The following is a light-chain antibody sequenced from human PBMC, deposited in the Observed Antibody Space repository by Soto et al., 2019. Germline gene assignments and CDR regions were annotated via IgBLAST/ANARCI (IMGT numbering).Light chain of an antibody. V-gene: IGLV1-44*01. CDR2: SNN. CDR1: RSNIGSNT. J-gene: IGLJ7*01. Sequence: QSVLTQPPSASGTPGQRITISCSGSRSNIGSNTVNWYQQLPGTAPKLLIYSNNQRPSGVPDRFSGSKSGTSASLAISGLQSEDEADYYCAAWDDSLNGAVFGGRTQLTVL. CDR3: AAWDDSLNGAV.